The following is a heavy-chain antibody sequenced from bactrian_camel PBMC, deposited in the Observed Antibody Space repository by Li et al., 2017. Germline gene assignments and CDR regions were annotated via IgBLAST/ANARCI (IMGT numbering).Heavy chain of an antibody. Sequence: QVQLVESGGGSVQAGGSLRLSCTASRHTYRPSCMGWFRQAPGKEREAVVSLNTLGSARYRDSVKGRFTISKDNAKNTLDLQMNNLKPEDTAMYYCAADLSTPRCAVVSRTSYKFWGQGTQVTVS. CDR2: LNTLGSA. J-gene: IGHJ4*01. CDR1: RHTYRPSC. D-gene: IGHD2*01. V-gene: IGHV3S53*01. CDR3: AADLSTPRCAVVSRTSYKF.